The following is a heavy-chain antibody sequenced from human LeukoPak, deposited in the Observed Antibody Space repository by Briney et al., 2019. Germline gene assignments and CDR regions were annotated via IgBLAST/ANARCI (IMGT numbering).Heavy chain of an antibody. CDR1: GGSISSDY. J-gene: IGHJ5*01. V-gene: IGHV4-4*07. CDR3: ARDRGGAAAGNWFDS. D-gene: IGHD6-13*01. CDR2: MYISGST. Sequence: VKPSETLSLTCTVSGGSISSDYWSWIRQPAGKGLEWIGRMYISGSTDHNPPLKSRVTMSLDTSKNQFSLKLTSVTAADTAVYYCARDRGGAAAGNWFDSWGQGTLVIVSS.